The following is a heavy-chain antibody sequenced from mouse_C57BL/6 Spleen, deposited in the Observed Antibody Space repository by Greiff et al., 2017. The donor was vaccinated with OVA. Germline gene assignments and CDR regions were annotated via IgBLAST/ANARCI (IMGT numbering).Heavy chain of an antibody. CDR3: ARPELGRGDY. D-gene: IGHD4-1*01. CDR2: ILPGSGNT. Sequence: QVQLQQSGAELMKPGASVKLSCKATGYTFTGYWIEWVKQRPGHGLEWIGEILPGSGNTYYNEKFKGKATLTADKSSSTAYMELRSLTSEDSAVYFCARPELGRGDYWGQGTTLTVSS. J-gene: IGHJ2*01. CDR1: GYTFTGYW. V-gene: IGHV1-9*01.